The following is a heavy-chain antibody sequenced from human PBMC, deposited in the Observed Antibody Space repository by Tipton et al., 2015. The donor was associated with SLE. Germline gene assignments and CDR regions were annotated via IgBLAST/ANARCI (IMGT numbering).Heavy chain of an antibody. Sequence: LRLSCTVSGGSISSSAYYWGWIRQPPGKGLEWIGTIYYSGSTYYNPSLKSRVTISVDTSKNQFSLKLRSVTAADTAVYYCARAYPVLLWGQGTLVTVSS. CDR2: IYYSGST. CDR1: GGSISSSAYY. D-gene: IGHD3-10*01. J-gene: IGHJ4*02. V-gene: IGHV4-39*07. CDR3: ARAYPVLL.